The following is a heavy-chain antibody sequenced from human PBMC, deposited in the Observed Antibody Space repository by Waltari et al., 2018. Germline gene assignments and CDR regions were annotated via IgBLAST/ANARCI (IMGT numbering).Heavy chain of an antibody. CDR2: IYYSGSP. V-gene: IGHV4-39*01. CDR3: ARHPAMTIMLWYFDL. CDR1: GGSISSSSYY. D-gene: IGHD2-8*01. Sequence: QLQLQESGPGLVKPSETLSLTCTVSGGSISSSSYYWGWIRQPPGKGLEWIGFIYYSGSPSYNPSLKSRVTISVDTSKNQFSLKLSSVTAADTAVYYCARHPAMTIMLWYFDLWGRGTLVTVSS. J-gene: IGHJ2*01.